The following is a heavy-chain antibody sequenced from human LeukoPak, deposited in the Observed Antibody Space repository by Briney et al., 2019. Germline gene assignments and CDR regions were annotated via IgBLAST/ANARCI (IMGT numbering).Heavy chain of an antibody. Sequence: PSETLSLTCAVYGGSFSGYYWSWIRQPPGKGLEWIGEINHSGSTNYNPSLKSRVTISVDTSKNLFSLKLSSVTAADTAVYYCARGTVAGRRGDFQHWGQGTLVTVSS. D-gene: IGHD6-19*01. V-gene: IGHV4-34*01. CDR1: GGSFSGYY. CDR3: ARGTVAGRRGDFQH. CDR2: INHSGST. J-gene: IGHJ1*01.